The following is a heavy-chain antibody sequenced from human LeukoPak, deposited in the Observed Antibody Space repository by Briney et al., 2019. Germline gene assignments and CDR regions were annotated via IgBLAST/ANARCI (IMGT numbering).Heavy chain of an antibody. CDR2: ISGSGIAT. V-gene: IGHV3-23*01. J-gene: IGHJ4*02. CDR1: GLTFSNYA. D-gene: IGHD1-26*01. CDR3: ARYRGKTVAATPFDY. Sequence: GGSLRLSCEVSGLTFSNYAISWVRQAPGKRLEWVSAISGSGIATYYADSVKGRVTISRDNSKNTLYLQMNSLRAEDTAIYYCARYRGKTVAATPFDYWGQGTLVTVSS.